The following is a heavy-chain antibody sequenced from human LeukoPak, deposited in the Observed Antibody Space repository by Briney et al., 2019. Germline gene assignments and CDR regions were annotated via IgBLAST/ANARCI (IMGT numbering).Heavy chain of an antibody. D-gene: IGHD1-26*01. CDR1: GLTVRNNY. Sequence: GGSLRLSCAASGLTVRNNYMSWVRQAPGKGLVWVSRIKNDGSSTTYADSVKGRFTISRDNAKNTLYLQMNSLRAEDTAVYYCARSIVGATYFDYWGQGTLVTVSS. CDR3: ARSIVGATYFDY. V-gene: IGHV3-74*01. CDR2: IKNDGSST. J-gene: IGHJ4*02.